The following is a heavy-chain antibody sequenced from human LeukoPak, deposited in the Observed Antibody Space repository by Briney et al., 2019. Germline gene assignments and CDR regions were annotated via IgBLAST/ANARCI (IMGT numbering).Heavy chain of an antibody. J-gene: IGHJ3*02. CDR3: ARDPPYYYDSSGYSSSAFDI. Sequence: ASVKVSCKASGYTFTSYDINWVRQAPGQGLEWMGRIIPILGIANYAQKFQGRVTITADKSTSTAYMELSSLRSEDTAVYYCARDPPYYYDSSGYSSSAFDIWGQGTMVTVSS. V-gene: IGHV1-69*04. CDR1: GYTFTSYD. D-gene: IGHD3-22*01. CDR2: IIPILGIA.